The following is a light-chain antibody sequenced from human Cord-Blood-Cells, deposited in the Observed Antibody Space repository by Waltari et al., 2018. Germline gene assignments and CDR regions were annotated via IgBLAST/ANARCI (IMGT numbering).Light chain of an antibody. J-gene: IGKJ2*01. CDR1: QSISSY. Sequence: IQTTQSPSSLSASVGDRVPITCRASQSISSYLNWYQQKPGKAPKLLIYAASSLQSGVPSRFSGSGSGTDFTLTISSLQPEDFATYYCQQSYSTPYTFGRGTKLEIK. CDR2: AAS. CDR3: QQSYSTPYT. V-gene: IGKV1-39*01.